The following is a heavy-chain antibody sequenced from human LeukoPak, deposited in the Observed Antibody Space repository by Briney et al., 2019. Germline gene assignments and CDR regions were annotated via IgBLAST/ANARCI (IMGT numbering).Heavy chain of an antibody. Sequence: SETLSLTCTVSGGSISSYYWSWIRQPPGKGLGWIGYIYYSGSTNYNPSLKSRVTISVDTSKNQFSLKLSSVTAADTAVYYCARGGGGYSYGYFYFDYWGQGTLVTVSS. D-gene: IGHD5-18*01. J-gene: IGHJ4*02. CDR3: ARGGGGYSYGYFYFDY. CDR2: IYYSGST. V-gene: IGHV4-59*01. CDR1: GGSISSYY.